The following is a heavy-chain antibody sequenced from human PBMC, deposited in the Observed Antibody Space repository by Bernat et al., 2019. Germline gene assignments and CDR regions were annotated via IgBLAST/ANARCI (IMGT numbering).Heavy chain of an antibody. D-gene: IGHD5-12*01. CDR3: AGVRGYDLSPFDY. Sequence: QVQLVESGGGVVQPGRSLRLSFAASGFTFSSYGMHWVRQAPGKGLEWVAVIWYDGSNKYYADSVKGRFTISRDNSKNTLYLQMNSLRAEDTAVYYCAGVRGYDLSPFDYWGQGTLVTVSS. CDR2: IWYDGSNK. V-gene: IGHV3-33*01. CDR1: GFTFSSYG. J-gene: IGHJ4*02.